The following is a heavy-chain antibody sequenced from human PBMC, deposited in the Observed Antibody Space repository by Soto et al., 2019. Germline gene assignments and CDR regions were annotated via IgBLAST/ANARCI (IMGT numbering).Heavy chain of an antibody. Sequence: QLQLQESGSGLVKPSQTLSLTCAVSGGSISSGGYSWSWIRQPPGKGLEWIGYIYHSGSTYYNPSLXGXVXLXXARAKNQFSLKLSSVTAAETAVYYCARGQVVAAQHWGQGTLVTVSS. CDR1: GGSISSGGYS. V-gene: IGHV4-30-2*01. CDR2: IYHSGST. D-gene: IGHD2-15*01. J-gene: IGHJ4*02. CDR3: ARGQVVAAQH.